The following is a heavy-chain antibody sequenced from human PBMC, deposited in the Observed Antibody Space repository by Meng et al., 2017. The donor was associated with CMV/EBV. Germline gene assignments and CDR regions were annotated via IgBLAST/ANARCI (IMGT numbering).Heavy chain of an antibody. J-gene: IGHJ6*02. Sequence: SLKISCAASGFTFDDYAMHWVRQAPGKGLEWVSGISWNSGSIGYADSVKGRFTISGDNAKNSLYLQMNSLRAEDTALYYCAKDADSSSWYMYYGMDVWGQGTTVTVSS. V-gene: IGHV3-9*01. CDR2: ISWNSGSI. CDR3: AKDADSSSWYMYYGMDV. CDR1: GFTFDDYA. D-gene: IGHD6-13*01.